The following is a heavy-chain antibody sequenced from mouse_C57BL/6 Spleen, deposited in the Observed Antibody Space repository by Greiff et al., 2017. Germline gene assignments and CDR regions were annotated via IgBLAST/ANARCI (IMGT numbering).Heavy chain of an antibody. V-gene: IGHV2-4*01. CDR1: GFSLTSYG. J-gene: IGHJ3*01. CDR2: IWSGGST. Sequence: VQGVESGPGLVQPSQSLSITCTVSGFSLTSYGVHWVRQPPGKGLEWLGVIWSGGSTDYNAAFISRLSISKDNSKSQVFFKMNSLQADDTAIYYCAKKGDYGSNYGFAYWGQGTLVTVSA. CDR3: AKKGDYGSNYGFAY. D-gene: IGHD1-1*01.